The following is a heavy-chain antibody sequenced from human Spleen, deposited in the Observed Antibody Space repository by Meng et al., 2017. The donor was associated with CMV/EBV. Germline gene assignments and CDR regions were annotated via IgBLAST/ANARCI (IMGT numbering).Heavy chain of an antibody. CDR1: GDTFTGSY. Sequence: CKASGDTFTGSYRHGVGQGPDEGLEWMGWSNPNRGGTNYAQKVQGRVTMTRDTSISTAYMELSRLRSDDTAVYYCARRGSYSPFDYWGQGTLVTVSS. D-gene: IGHD1-26*01. V-gene: IGHV1-2*02. CDR3: ARRGSYSPFDY. CDR2: SNPNRGGT. J-gene: IGHJ4*02.